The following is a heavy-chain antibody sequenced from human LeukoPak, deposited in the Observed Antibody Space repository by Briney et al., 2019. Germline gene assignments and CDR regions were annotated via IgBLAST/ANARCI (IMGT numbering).Heavy chain of an antibody. V-gene: IGHV1-2*02. CDR1: GYTFTGYY. CDR2: INPNSGDT. Sequence: ASVKVSCKASGYTFTGYYMHWVRQAPGQGLEWMGWINPNSGDTRYAQKFQGRVTMTRDTSTSTVYLELSNLRSEDTAVYYCARGPRGQRFDYWGQGTLVTVSS. CDR3: ARGPRGQRFDY. J-gene: IGHJ4*02. D-gene: IGHD1-1*01.